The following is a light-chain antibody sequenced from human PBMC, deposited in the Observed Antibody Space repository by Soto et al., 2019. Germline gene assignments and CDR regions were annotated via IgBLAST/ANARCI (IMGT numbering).Light chain of an antibody. CDR1: QSVSSN. V-gene: IGKV3-11*01. CDR3: QQRSDWPPIT. CDR2: GAS. J-gene: IGKJ5*01. Sequence: EIVMTQSPVTLSVSPGERATLSCRSSQSVSSNLAWYQQKPGQAPRLLIYGASSRATGIPDRFSGSGSGTDFTLTISSLEPEDFAVYYCQQRSDWPPITFGQGTRLEIK.